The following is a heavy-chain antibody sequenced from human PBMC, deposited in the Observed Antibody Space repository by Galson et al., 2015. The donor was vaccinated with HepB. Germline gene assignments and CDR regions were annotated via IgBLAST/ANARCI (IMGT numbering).Heavy chain of an antibody. CDR1: GYTFTSYY. CDR3: ARDRKSLYYDSSGTPPHDAFDI. V-gene: IGHV1-46*01. J-gene: IGHJ3*02. CDR2: INPSGGST. Sequence: SVKVSCKASGYTFTSYYMHWVRQAPGQGLEWMGIINPSGGSTSYAQKFQGRVTMTRDTSTSTVYMELSSLRSEDTAVYYCARDRKSLYYDSSGTPPHDAFDIWGQGTMVTVSS. D-gene: IGHD3-22*01.